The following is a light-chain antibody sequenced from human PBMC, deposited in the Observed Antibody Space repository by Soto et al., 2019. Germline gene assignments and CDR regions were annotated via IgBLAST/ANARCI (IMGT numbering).Light chain of an antibody. Sequence: EIIMTQSPATLSVSPGEGATLSCRTSHSISTNLAWYQHKRGQSPRLLVYGASTRATGVPARFSGSGSGAEFTLSISSLQSEDFAVYYWQQYNSWPTVGGGTKVEIK. V-gene: IGKV3-15*01. CDR1: HSISTN. CDR3: QQYNSWPT. J-gene: IGKJ4*01. CDR2: GAS.